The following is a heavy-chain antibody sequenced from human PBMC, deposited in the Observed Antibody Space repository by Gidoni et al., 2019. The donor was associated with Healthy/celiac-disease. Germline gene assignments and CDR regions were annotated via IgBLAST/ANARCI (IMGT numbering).Heavy chain of an antibody. V-gene: IGHV2-5*02. CDR3: AHSQWLVLYDY. J-gene: IGHJ4*02. CDR2: IYWDDDK. D-gene: IGHD6-19*01. CDR1: GFSLSTSGVG. Sequence: LTLTCTFSGFSLSTSGVGVGWIRQPPEKALEWLGLIYWDDDKRYSTHQKRRLIITKDTSKNQEVDKMTNMDPVEKARYEWAHSQWLVLYDYWGQGNLGNVSS.